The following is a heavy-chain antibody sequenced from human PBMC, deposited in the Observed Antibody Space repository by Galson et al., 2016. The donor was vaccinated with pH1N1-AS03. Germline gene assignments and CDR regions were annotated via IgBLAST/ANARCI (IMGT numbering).Heavy chain of an antibody. J-gene: IGHJ3*01. D-gene: IGHD3-22*01. CDR2: ISTHNGDT. CDR3: AREGFRRRLLLPGAFDV. CDR1: GYTFTAYG. V-gene: IGHV1-18*01. Sequence: SVKVSCKVSGYTFTAYGVSWVRQAPGQGLQWMGWISTHNGDTNYAQNFHGRVTLTTDTSTITVYLELRSLHSDDTAVYYCAREGFRRRLLLPGAFDVWCQGTMLTVSS.